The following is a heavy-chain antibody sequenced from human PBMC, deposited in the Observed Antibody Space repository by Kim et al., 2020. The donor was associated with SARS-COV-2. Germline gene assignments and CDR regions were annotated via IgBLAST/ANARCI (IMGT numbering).Heavy chain of an antibody. D-gene: IGHD3-22*01. CDR1: GGSISSSSYY. CDR3: ARLRYYDSSGYYKSLDY. V-gene: IGHV4-39*01. J-gene: IGHJ4*02. CDR2: IYYSGST. Sequence: SETLSLTCTVSGGSISSSSYYWGWIRQPPGKGLEWIGSIYYSGSTYYNPSLKSRVTISVDTSKNQFSLKLSSVTAADTAVYYCARLRYYDSSGYYKSLDYWGQGTLVTVSS.